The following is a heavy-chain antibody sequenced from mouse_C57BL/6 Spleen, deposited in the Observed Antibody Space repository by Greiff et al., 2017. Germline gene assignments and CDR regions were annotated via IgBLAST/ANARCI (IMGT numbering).Heavy chain of an antibody. V-gene: IGHV1-85*01. CDR1: GYTFTSYD. J-gene: IGHJ4*01. Sequence: QVQLQQSGPELVKPGASVKLSCKASGYTFTSYDINWVKPRPGRGLEWIGWIYLRAGSTKYNEKFKGKATLTVDTSSSTAYLEIHSLPCEDAAVYFRARTPHLITTVGYYAMDNWGQRAAGTGYS. CDR3: ARTPHLITTVGYYAMDN. CDR2: IYLRAGST. D-gene: IGHD1-1*01.